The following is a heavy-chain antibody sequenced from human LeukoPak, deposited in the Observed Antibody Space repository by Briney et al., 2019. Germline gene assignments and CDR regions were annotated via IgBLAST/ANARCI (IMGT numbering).Heavy chain of an antibody. J-gene: IGHJ6*03. Sequence: SQTLSLTCTVSGGSISSGGYYWSWIRQHPGKGLEWIGYIYYSGSTYYNPSLKSRVTISVDTSKNQFSLKLSSVTAADTAVYYCARAHYNDYYYMDVWGKGTSVTVSS. CDR3: ARAHYNDYYYMDV. CDR2: IYYSGST. CDR1: GGSISSGGYY. V-gene: IGHV4-31*03.